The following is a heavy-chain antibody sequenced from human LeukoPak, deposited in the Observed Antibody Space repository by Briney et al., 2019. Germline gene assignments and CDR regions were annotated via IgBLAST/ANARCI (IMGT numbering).Heavy chain of an antibody. D-gene: IGHD1-20*01. CDR1: GFSFSSYG. J-gene: IGHJ4*02. V-gene: IGHV3-30*18. Sequence: PGRSLRLSCVVSGFSFSSYGMHWVRQAPAKGLEGVAVISYDGSSKYYADSVKGRFTISRDNSKNTLYLQMNSLRAEDTALYYCAKDVKYNWNYIDYWGQGALVTVSS. CDR3: AKDVKYNWNYIDY. CDR2: ISYDGSSK.